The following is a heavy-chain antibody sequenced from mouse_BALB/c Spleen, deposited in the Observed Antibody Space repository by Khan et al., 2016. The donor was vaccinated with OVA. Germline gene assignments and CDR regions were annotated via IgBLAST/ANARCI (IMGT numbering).Heavy chain of an antibody. D-gene: IGHD1-1*01. CDR2: IGPGSGNT. CDR3: ARSNYYGSSLYAVDY. V-gene: IGHV1S41*01. Sequence: DLVKPGASVKLSCKASGYTFTSYWINWIKQRPGQGLEWVGHIGPGSGNTYYNELFKGKATLTVDTSSSTAYIQLSSLSSEHSAVYFCARSNYYGSSLYAVDYWGQGTSVTVSA. CDR1: GYTFTSYW. J-gene: IGHJ4*01.